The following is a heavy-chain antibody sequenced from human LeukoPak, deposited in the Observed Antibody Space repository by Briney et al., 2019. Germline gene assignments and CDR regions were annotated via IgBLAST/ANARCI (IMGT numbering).Heavy chain of an antibody. D-gene: IGHD6-19*01. J-gene: IGHJ4*02. CDR3: ARALPIAVAGTDFDY. CDR1: GYTFTGYY. Sequence: ASVKVSCKASGYTFTGYYIHWVRQAPGQGLEWMGWINPTSFGTKYEQKFQGRVTMTRDTSISTAYMELRSLRSDDTAVYYCARALPIAVAGTDFDYWGQGTLVTVSS. V-gene: IGHV1-2*02. CDR2: INPTSFGT.